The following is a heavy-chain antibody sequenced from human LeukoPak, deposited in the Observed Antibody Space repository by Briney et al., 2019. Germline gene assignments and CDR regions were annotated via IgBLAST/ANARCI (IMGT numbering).Heavy chain of an antibody. CDR1: GGSFSGYY. V-gene: IGHV4-34*01. Sequence: PSDTLSLTCAVYGGSFSGYYWSWLRQPPGKGLEWIGEINHSGSTNYNPSLKSRVTISVDTSKNQFSLKLSSVTAADTAVYYCARGRDYDFWSGYFFWGQGTLVTVSS. J-gene: IGHJ4*02. D-gene: IGHD3-3*01. CDR2: INHSGST. CDR3: ARGRDYDFWSGYFF.